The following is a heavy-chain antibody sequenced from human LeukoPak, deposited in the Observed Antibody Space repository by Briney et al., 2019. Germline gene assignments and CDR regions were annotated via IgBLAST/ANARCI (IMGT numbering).Heavy chain of an antibody. V-gene: IGHV4-39*07. J-gene: IGHJ4*02. Sequence: SETLSLTCTVSGGSISSSSYYWGWIRQPPGKGLEWIGSIYYSGSTYYNPSLKSRVTISVDTSKNQFSLKLSSVTAADTAVYYCARLSNFAVSGWYYFDYWGQGTLVTVSS. CDR1: GGSISSSSYY. CDR2: IYYSGST. CDR3: ARLSNFAVSGWYYFDY. D-gene: IGHD6-19*01.